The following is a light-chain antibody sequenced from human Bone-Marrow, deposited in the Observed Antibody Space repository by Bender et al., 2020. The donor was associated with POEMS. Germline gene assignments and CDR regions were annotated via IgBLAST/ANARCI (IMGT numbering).Light chain of an antibody. V-gene: IGLV2-11*01. J-gene: IGLJ1*01. CDR1: SSDVGGYDY. CDR2: DDS. Sequence: QSALTQPRSVSGSPGQSVTISCTGTSSDVGGYDYVSWYQQHPGKAPKLMIYDDSKRPSGVSSRFSGSKSGNTASLTISGLQAEDEADYYCCSYAGSRTYVFGTAKKVT. CDR3: CSYAGSRTYV.